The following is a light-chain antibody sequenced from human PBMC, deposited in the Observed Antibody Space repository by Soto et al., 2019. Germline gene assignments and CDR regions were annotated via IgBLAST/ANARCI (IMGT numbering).Light chain of an antibody. CDR1: QSVSSN. Sequence: EIVLTHTPPPVSLSXGERATLSXXXXQSVSSNYLAWYQQRPGQAPRLLVYGASTRASGIPPRFSGSGSGTDFTLTISSLQSEDFAVYYCQQLNYWPRITFGQGTRLEI. CDR2: GAS. CDR3: QQLNYWPRIT. V-gene: IGKV3-15*01. J-gene: IGKJ5*01.